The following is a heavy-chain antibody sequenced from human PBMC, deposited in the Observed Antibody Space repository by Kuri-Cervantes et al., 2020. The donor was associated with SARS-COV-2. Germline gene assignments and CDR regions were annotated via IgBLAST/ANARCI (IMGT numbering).Heavy chain of an antibody. J-gene: IGHJ6*03. CDR2: ISGSGGST. V-gene: IGHV3-23*01. D-gene: IGHD3-10*01. CDR1: GFTFSSYA. Sequence: GGSLRLSCAASGFTFSSYAMSWDRQAPGKGLEWVSAISGSGGSTYYADSVKGRFTISRDNSKNTLYLQMNSLRAEDTAVYYCAKFSGPMVRGVTFLGQFYYYYMDVWGKGTTVTVSS. CDR3: AKFSGPMVRGVTFLGQFYYYYMDV.